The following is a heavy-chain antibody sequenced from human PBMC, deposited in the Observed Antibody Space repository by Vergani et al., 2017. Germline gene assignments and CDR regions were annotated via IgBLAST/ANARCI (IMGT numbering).Heavy chain of an antibody. V-gene: IGHV3-33*01. CDR3: ARDSVLVGAGGNVDI. CDR2: IWYDGSNK. CDR1: GFTFSSYG. J-gene: IGHJ3*02. D-gene: IGHD1-26*01. Sequence: QVQLVESGGGVVQPGRSLRLSCAASGFTFSSYGMHWVRQAPGKGLEWVAVIWYDGSNKYYADSVKGRFTISRDNSKNTLYLKMNSLRAEDTAVYYCARDSVLVGAGGNVDIWGQGTMVTVSS.